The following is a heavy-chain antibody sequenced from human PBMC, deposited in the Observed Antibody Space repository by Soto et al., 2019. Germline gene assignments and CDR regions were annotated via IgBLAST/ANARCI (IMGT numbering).Heavy chain of an antibody. D-gene: IGHD2-15*01. V-gene: IGHV1-69*06. Sequence: GAAVNVSCQASGGTFGTYTFSWVRQAPGQGLEWMGRIIPIFGTPYYAQKFQGRVTITADKSTSTVYMELSSLGSDDTAVYFCARGLECRGYCLDKPTWFGPWGQGTLVTVSS. CDR2: IIPIFGTP. CDR1: GGTFGTYT. CDR3: ARGLECRGYCLDKPTWFGP. J-gene: IGHJ5*02.